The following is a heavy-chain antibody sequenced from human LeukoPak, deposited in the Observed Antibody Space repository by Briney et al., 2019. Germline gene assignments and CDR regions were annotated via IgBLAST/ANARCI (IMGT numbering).Heavy chain of an antibody. CDR3: AREEYCNSTRCYKAFDI. CDR1: GYSFTSYG. Sequence: GASVKVSCKASGYSFTSYGISWVRQAPGQGLEWMGWISGYNGPTYYEQNLQGRLTMATDTSTSTAYMELRSLRSDDTALYYCAREEYCNSTRCYKAFDIWGQGTMVTVSS. D-gene: IGHD2/OR15-2a*01. V-gene: IGHV1-18*01. CDR2: ISGYNGPT. J-gene: IGHJ3*02.